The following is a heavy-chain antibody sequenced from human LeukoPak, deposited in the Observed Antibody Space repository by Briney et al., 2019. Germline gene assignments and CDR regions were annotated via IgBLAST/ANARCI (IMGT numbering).Heavy chain of an antibody. D-gene: IGHD6-19*01. J-gene: IGHJ4*02. CDR3: ASHHPGYSSGWYFDY. Sequence: SVKVSCKASGGTFSSYAISWVRQAPGQGLEWMGGIFPIFGTANYAQKFQGRVTITADESTSTAYMELSSLRSEDTAVYYCASHHPGYSSGWYFDYWGQGTLVTVSS. V-gene: IGHV1-69*13. CDR1: GGTFSSYA. CDR2: IFPIFGTA.